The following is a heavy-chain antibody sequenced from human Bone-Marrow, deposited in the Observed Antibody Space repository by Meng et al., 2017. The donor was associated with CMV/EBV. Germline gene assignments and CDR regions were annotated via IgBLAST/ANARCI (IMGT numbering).Heavy chain of an antibody. V-gene: IGHV3-53*01. CDR2: IYSGGST. CDR3: ARGEWEPPMDY. Sequence: LSLPCAASGFTVSSNYMSWVRQAPGKGLEWVSVIYSGGSTYYSDSVKGRFTISRDNSKNTLYLQMNSLRAEDTAVYYCARGEWEPPMDYWGQGTLVTVSS. D-gene: IGHD1-26*01. CDR1: GFTVSSNY. J-gene: IGHJ4*02.